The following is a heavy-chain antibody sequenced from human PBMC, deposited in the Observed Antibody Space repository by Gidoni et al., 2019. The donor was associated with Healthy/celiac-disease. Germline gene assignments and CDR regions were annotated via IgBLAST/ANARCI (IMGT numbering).Heavy chain of an antibody. CDR2: INPSGGST. V-gene: IGHV1-46*03. D-gene: IGHD2-2*01. Sequence: QVQLVQSGAEVKKPGASVKVSCKASGYTFTSYYRHWVRQTPGQGLEWMGIINPSGGSTSYAQKFQGRVTMTRYTSTSTVYMELSSLRSEDTAVYYCARGNVVVPAARPRGAGDYWGQGTLVTVSS. CDR3: ARGNVVVPAARPRGAGDY. J-gene: IGHJ4*02. CDR1: GYTFTSYY.